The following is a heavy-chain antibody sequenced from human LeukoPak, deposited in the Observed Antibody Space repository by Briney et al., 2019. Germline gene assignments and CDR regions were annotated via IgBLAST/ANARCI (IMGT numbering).Heavy chain of an antibody. J-gene: IGHJ5*01. V-gene: IGHV3-21*01. CDR1: GFTFSSYA. Sequence: GRSLRLSCAASGFTFSSYAMYWVRQAPGKGLEWVSSISSTSAYIHYADSVKGRFTISRDNVDNVVYLEMNSLGAEDTATYYCARVAVSGPTGWFDSWGQGTLVIVSS. CDR2: ISSTSAYI. D-gene: IGHD2-8*02. CDR3: ARVAVSGPTGWFDS.